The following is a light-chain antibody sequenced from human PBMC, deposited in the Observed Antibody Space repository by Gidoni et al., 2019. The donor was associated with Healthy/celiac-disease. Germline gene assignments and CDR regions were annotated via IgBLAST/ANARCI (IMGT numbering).Light chain of an antibody. CDR1: QSVSSY. CDR2: DAS. J-gene: IGKJ4*01. Sequence: DIVLTHSPATLSLSPGERATLSCMASQSVSSYLAWYQQKPGQAPRLLIYDASNRATGIPARFSGSGSGTDFTLTISSIEPEDDAVYYCQRHSSWTPRLTFGGGTKVEIK. V-gene: IGKV3-11*01. CDR3: QRHSSWTPRLT.